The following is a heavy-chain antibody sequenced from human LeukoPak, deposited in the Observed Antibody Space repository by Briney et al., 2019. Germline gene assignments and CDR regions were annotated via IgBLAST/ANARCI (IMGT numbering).Heavy chain of an antibody. Sequence: GGSLRLSCAASGFTFSSYSMNWVRQAPGKGLEWVSSISSSSSYIYYADSVKGRFTISRDNAKNSLYLQMNSLRAEDTAVYYCARSPADYSNYYFDYWGQGTLVTVSS. V-gene: IGHV3-21*01. J-gene: IGHJ4*02. CDR3: ARSPADYSNYYFDY. CDR1: GFTFSSYS. D-gene: IGHD4-11*01. CDR2: ISSSSSYI.